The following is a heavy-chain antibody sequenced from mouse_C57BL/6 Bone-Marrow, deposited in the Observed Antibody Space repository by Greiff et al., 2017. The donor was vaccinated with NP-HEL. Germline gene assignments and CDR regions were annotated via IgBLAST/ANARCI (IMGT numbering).Heavy chain of an antibody. J-gene: IGHJ1*03. CDR3: ADYDGYWYFDV. CDR1: GYTFTSYG. V-gene: IGHV1-81*01. D-gene: IGHD2-4*01. CDR2: IYPRSGNT. Sequence: VQLQESGAELARPGASVKLSCKASGYTFTSYGISWVKQRPGQGLEWIGEIYPRSGNTNYNEKFKGKATLTAAKSSSPPYMELRNLTSEDSAVYICADYDGYWYFDVWGTGTTVTVSS.